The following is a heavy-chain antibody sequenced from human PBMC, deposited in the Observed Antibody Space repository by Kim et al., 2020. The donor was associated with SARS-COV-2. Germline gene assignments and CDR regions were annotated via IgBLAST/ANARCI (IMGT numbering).Heavy chain of an antibody. V-gene: IGHV3-21*01. Sequence: GGSLRLSCAASGFTFSSYSMNWVRQAPGKGLEWVSSISSSSSYIYYADSVKGRFTISRDNAKNSLYLQMNSLRAEDTAVYYCARGDQVVIAYFDYWGQGTLVTVSS. D-gene: IGHD3-22*01. CDR2: ISSSSSYI. CDR3: ARGDQVVIAYFDY. CDR1: GFTFSSYS. J-gene: IGHJ4*02.